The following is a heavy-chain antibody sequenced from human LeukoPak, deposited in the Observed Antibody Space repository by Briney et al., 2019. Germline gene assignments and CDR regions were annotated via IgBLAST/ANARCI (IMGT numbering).Heavy chain of an antibody. D-gene: IGHD3-10*01. CDR2: IKSKTDGGTT. CDR3: TTEQKLLWFGEVHWFDP. J-gene: IGHJ5*02. Sequence: GGSLRLSCAASGFTFSNAWMSWVRQAPGKGLEWVGRIKSKTDGGTTDYAAPVKGRFTISRDDSKNTLYLQMNSLKTEDTAVYYCTTEQKLLWFGEVHWFDPWGQGTLVTVSS. V-gene: IGHV3-15*01. CDR1: GFTFSNAW.